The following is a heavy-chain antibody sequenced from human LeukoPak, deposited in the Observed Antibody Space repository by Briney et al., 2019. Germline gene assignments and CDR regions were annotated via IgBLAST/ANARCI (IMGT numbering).Heavy chain of an antibody. CDR2: INHSGST. CDR3: ARHRPYYDYIWGSYRRAPGFDY. Sequence: SETLSLTCAVYGGSFSGYYWSWIRQPPGKGLEWIGEINHSGSTNYNPSLKSRVTISVDTSKNQFSLKLSSVTAADTAVYYCARHRPYYDYIWGSYRRAPGFDYWGQGTLVTVSS. CDR1: GGSFSGYY. V-gene: IGHV4-34*01. D-gene: IGHD3-16*02. J-gene: IGHJ4*02.